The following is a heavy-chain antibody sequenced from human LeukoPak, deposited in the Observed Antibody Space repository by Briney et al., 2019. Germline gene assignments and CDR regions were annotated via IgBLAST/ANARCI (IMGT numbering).Heavy chain of an antibody. D-gene: IGHD5-24*01. CDR2: IRYDGSNK. Sequence: PGGSLRLSCAASGFTFSSYGMHWVRQAPGKGLEWVAFIRYDGSNKYYADSVKGRFTISRDNSKNTLYLQMNSLRAEDTAVYYCAKDLGLQSGNFDYWGQGTLVTVSS. V-gene: IGHV3-30*02. CDR1: GFTFSSYG. CDR3: AKDLGLQSGNFDY. J-gene: IGHJ4*02.